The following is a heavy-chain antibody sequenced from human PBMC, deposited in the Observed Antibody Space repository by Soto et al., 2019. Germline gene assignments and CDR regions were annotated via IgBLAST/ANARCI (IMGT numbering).Heavy chain of an antibody. CDR1: GYAFTSYG. V-gene: IGHV1-18*01. D-gene: IGHD6-13*01. J-gene: IGHJ1*01. CDR3: AREAPNSSSWYEYFQH. CDR2: ISAYNGNT. Sequence: ASVKVSCKASGYAFTSYGISWVRQAPGQGLEWMGWISAYNGNTNYAQKLQGRVTMTTDTSTSTAYMELRSLRSDDTAVYYCAREAPNSSSWYEYFQHWGQGTLVTVSS.